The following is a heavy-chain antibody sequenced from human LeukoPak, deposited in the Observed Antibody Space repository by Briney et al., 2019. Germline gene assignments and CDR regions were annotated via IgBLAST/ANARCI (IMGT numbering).Heavy chain of an antibody. J-gene: IGHJ6*03. D-gene: IGHD5-18*01. CDR1: GFTFDDYA. Sequence: GGSLRLSCAVSGFTFDDYAMHWVRQVPGKGLEWVSGISWNSDTIGLADSVKGRFTISRDNAKNSLYLQMNRLRAEDTALYYCARDCYSYVPGFYYYYYYMDVWGKGTTVTVSS. V-gene: IGHV3-9*01. CDR2: ISWNSDTI. CDR3: ARDCYSYVPGFYYYYYYMDV.